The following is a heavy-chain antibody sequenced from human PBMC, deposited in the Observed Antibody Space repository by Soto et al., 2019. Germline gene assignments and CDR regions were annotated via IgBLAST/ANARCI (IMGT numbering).Heavy chain of an antibody. CDR2: IYSGGST. CDR3: TFEYQLHYDAFDI. D-gene: IGHD2-2*01. Sequence: SQRLSCAASGFTVSSNYMGWDRLSPGKGLEWVSVIYSGGSTYYADSVKGRFTISRDNSKNTLYLQMNSLRAEDTAVYYCTFEYQLHYDAFDIWGQGTMVTVSS. V-gene: IGHV3-66*01. CDR1: GFTVSSNY. J-gene: IGHJ3*02.